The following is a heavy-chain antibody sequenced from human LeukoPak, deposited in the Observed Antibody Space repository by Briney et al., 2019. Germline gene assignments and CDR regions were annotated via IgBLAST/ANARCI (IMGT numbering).Heavy chain of an antibody. CDR3: ARRQGCSSTSCPPDY. J-gene: IGHJ4*02. Sequence: GGSLRLSCAASGFTFSDYYMSWIRQAPGKGLEWVSYISSSSSYTNYADSVKGRFTISRDNAKNSLYLQMNSLRAEDTAVYYCARRQGCSSTSCPPDYWGQGTLVTVSS. CDR1: GFTFSDYY. D-gene: IGHD2-2*01. V-gene: IGHV3-11*06. CDR2: ISSSSSYT.